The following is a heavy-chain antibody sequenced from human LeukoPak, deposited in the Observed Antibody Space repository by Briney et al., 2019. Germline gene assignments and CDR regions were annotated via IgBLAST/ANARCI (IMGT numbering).Heavy chain of an antibody. CDR1: GGSISSGGYY. D-gene: IGHD6-19*01. V-gene: IGHV4-30-4*01. Sequence: SEPLSLTCTVSGGSISSGGYYWSWIRQPPGKGLEGIGYIYYSGSTYYNPSLKSRVTISVYTSKNQFSLKLSSVTAADTAVYYCARAQQWLVGAGAFDIWGQGTMVTVSS. J-gene: IGHJ3*02. CDR3: ARAQQWLVGAGAFDI. CDR2: IYYSGST.